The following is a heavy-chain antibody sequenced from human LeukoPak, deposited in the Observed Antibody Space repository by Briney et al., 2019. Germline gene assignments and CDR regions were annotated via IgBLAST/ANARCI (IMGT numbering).Heavy chain of an antibody. CDR2: INPNSGGT. Sequence: GASVKVSCKSSGYTFTGYYMHWVRQAPGQGLEWMGWINPNSGGTNYAQKFQGRVTMTRDTSISTAYMELSRLRSDDTAVYYCARALSLGVNPETEWGYWGQGTLVTVSS. V-gene: IGHV1-2*02. D-gene: IGHD1-26*01. CDR3: ARALSLGVNPETEWGY. CDR1: GYTFTGYY. J-gene: IGHJ4*02.